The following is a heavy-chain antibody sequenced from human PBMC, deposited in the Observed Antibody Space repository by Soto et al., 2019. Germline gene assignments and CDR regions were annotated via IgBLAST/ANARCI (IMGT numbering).Heavy chain of an antibody. D-gene: IGHD2-2*01. CDR2: IYYSGST. CDR3: ATIIIPAATNFY. J-gene: IGHJ4*02. CDR1: GGSISSGGYY. V-gene: IGHV4-31*03. Sequence: PSETLSLTCTVSGGSISSGGYYWSWIRQHPGKGLEWIGYIYYSGSTYYNPSLKSRVTISVGTSKNQFSLKLSSVTAADTAVYYCATIIIPAATNFYWGQGTLVTVSS.